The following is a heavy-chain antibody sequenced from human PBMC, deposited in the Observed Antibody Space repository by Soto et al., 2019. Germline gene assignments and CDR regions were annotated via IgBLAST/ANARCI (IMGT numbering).Heavy chain of an antibody. Sequence: ASVKVSCKASGYTFTGYYMHWVRQAPGQGLEWMGWINPNSGGTNYAQKFQGRVTMTRDTSISTAYMELSRLRSDDTAVYYCARDLEGSILGRYYYGMDVWGQGTTVTVSS. CDR3: ARDLEGSILGRYYYGMDV. D-gene: IGHD1-26*01. V-gene: IGHV1-2*02. J-gene: IGHJ6*02. CDR1: GYTFTGYY. CDR2: INPNSGGT.